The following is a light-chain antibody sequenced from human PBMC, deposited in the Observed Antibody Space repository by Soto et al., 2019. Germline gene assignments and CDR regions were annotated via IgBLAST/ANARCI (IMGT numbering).Light chain of an antibody. CDR2: EVT. CDR1: SSDVGGYNY. CDR3: AAWDGSLNGVL. Sequence: QSALTQPPSASGSPGQSVTISCTGTSSDVGGYNYVSWYQQHPAKAPKLMIYEVTKRPSGVPDRFSGSKSGNTASLTVSGLQAEDEADYYCAAWDGSLNGVLFGGGTKLTVL. J-gene: IGLJ2*01. V-gene: IGLV2-8*01.